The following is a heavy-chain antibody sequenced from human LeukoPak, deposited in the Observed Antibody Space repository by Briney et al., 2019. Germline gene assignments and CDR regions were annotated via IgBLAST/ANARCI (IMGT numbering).Heavy chain of an antibody. J-gene: IGHJ6*03. CDR1: GASISSGNYY. V-gene: IGHV4-61*02. CDR2: VYTSGTA. Sequence: PSETLSLTCTVSGASISSGNYYWSWIRQPAGKGLEWIGRVYTSGTATYNPSLKSRVTISVDTSRNQFSLRLNSVTAADTALYYCVSDTRYDMDVWGKGTTVTVSS. CDR3: VSDTRYDMDV.